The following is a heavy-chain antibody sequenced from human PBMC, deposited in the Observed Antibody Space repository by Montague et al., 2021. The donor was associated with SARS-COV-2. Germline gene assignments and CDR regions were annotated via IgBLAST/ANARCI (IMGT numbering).Heavy chain of an antibody. Sequence: SETLSLTCAVYGGSFSGYYWNWIRQPPGKGLEWTGEINHSGSTSYNPSLKSRVTMSVDTSKNQFSLKLSSVTAADTAVYYCARGARQGYGFRLGSFDSWGQGTLVTVSS. V-gene: IGHV4-34*01. D-gene: IGHD3-10*01. CDR3: ARGARQGYGFRLGSFDS. CDR1: GGSFSGYY. CDR2: INHSGST. J-gene: IGHJ4*02.